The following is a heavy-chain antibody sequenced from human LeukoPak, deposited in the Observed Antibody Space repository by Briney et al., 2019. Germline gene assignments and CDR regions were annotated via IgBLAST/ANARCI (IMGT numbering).Heavy chain of an antibody. J-gene: IGHJ5*02. V-gene: IGHV4-59*08. Sequence: SETLSLTCTVSGGSISSHYWSWIRQPPGKGLEWIEYIYYSGSTNYNPSLKSRVTISVDTSKNQFSLKLSSVTAADTAVYYCARQQQLGYNWFDPWGQGTLVTVSS. CDR1: GGSISSHY. D-gene: IGHD6-13*01. CDR3: ARQQQLGYNWFDP. CDR2: IYYSGST.